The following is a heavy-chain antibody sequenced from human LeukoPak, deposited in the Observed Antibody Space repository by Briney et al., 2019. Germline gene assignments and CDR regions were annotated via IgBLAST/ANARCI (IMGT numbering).Heavy chain of an antibody. D-gene: IGHD2-15*01. CDR1: GFTFSSYA. J-gene: IGHJ6*02. V-gene: IGHV3-21*01. Sequence: PGGSLRLSCAASGFTFSSYAMHWVRQAPGKGLEWVSSISSRSSYIYYADSVKGRFTIPRDNAKNSLYLQMNSLRAEDTAVYHCARDGRVASAATRPTYCYGMDVWGQGTTVTVSS. CDR2: ISSRSSYI. CDR3: ARDGRVASAATRPTYCYGMDV.